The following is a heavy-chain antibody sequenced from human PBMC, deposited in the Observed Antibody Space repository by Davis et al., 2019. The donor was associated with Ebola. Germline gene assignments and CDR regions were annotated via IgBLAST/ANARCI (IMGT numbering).Heavy chain of an antibody. CDR2: ISSNGGST. CDR3: ARNYDFWSGAIDY. D-gene: IGHD3-3*01. Sequence: GESLKISCAASGFTFSSYAMHWVRQAPGKGLEYVSAISSNGGSTYYANSVKGRFTISRDNSKNTLYLQMGSLRAEDMAVYYCARNYDFWSGAIDYWGQGTLVTVSS. CDR1: GFTFSSYA. J-gene: IGHJ4*02. V-gene: IGHV3-64*01.